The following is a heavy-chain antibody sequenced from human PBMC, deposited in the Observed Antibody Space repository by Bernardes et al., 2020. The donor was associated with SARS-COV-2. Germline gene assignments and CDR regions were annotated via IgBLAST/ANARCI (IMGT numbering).Heavy chain of an antibody. Sequence: GGSLRLSCVASGFTFSSYEMNWVRQAPGKGLEWIAFVSRSGSTTNYADSVKGRFTISRDYAKKSVYLQMSSLRVEDTAVYYCARDRSGITMVQAVIRYGMDVWGQGTTVIVSS. D-gene: IGHD3-10*01. CDR3: ARDRSGITMVQAVIRYGMDV. V-gene: IGHV3-48*03. CDR2: VSRSGSTT. CDR1: GFTFSSYE. J-gene: IGHJ6*02.